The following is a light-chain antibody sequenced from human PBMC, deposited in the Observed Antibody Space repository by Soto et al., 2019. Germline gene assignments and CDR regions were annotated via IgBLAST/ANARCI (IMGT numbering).Light chain of an antibody. CDR2: EVS. CDR1: SSDVGGYNY. CDR3: SSYTSSSPYV. V-gene: IGLV2-14*01. Sequence: QSALTQPASVSGSPGQSITISCTGTSSDVGGYNYVSWYQQHPGKAPKLMIYEVSNGPSGVSNRFSGSKSGNTASLTISGLQAEDEADYYCSSYTSSSPYVFGTGTQLTVL. J-gene: IGLJ1*01.